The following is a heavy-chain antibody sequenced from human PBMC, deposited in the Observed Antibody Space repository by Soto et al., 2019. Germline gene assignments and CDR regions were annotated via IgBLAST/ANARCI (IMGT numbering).Heavy chain of an antibody. CDR1: GGSFSGYY. D-gene: IGHD3-3*01. J-gene: IGHJ4*02. V-gene: IGHV4-34*01. CDR2: INHSGST. Sequence: SETLSLTCAVYGGSFSGYYWSWIRQPPGKGLEWIGEINHSGSTNYNPSLKSRVTISVDTSKNQFSLKLSSVTAADTAVYYCARVTAITIFGVVVSDYFDYWGQGTLVTVSS. CDR3: ARVTAITIFGVVVSDYFDY.